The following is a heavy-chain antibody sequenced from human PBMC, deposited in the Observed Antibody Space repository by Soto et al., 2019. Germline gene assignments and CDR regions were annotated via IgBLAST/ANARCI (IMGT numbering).Heavy chain of an antibody. D-gene: IGHD6-6*01. Sequence: GSSVKVSCKASGYTFTTYAMHWVRQAPGQGLEWMGWINAANDNTEYAQNLQGRITITRDTSANTVYMDLSSLRSEDTAVYFCARATEYGRLDYWGQGTLVTVSS. J-gene: IGHJ4*02. CDR3: ARATEYGRLDY. CDR1: GYTFTTYA. CDR2: INAANDNT. V-gene: IGHV1-3*01.